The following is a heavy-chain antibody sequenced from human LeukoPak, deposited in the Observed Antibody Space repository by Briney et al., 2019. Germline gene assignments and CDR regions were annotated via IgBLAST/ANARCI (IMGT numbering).Heavy chain of an antibody. CDR1: GGSINDYY. V-gene: IGHV4-59*01. D-gene: IGHD1-7*01. CDR3: ARDNWNYGSSMDV. Sequence: SETLSLTCTVSGGSINDYYWFWIRQPPGKGLEWIGHIYYTGSTNYNPSLESRATISVDTSKNQFSLKLSSVTAADTAVYYCARDNWNYGSSMDVWGQGTTVTVSS. J-gene: IGHJ6*02. CDR2: IYYTGST.